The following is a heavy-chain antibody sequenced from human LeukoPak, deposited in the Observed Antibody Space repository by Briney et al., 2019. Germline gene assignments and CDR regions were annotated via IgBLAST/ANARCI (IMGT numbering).Heavy chain of an antibody. CDR2: IWYDGSNK. CDR1: GFTFSSYG. J-gene: IGHJ4*02. Sequence: GGSLRLSCAASGFTFSSYGMHWVRQAPGKGLEWVAVIWYDGSNKYYADSVKGRFTISRDNSKNTLYLQMNSLRAEDTAVYYCARQQDTTNPGYWGQGTLVTVSS. CDR3: ARQQDTTNPGY. V-gene: IGHV3-33*01. D-gene: IGHD5-18*01.